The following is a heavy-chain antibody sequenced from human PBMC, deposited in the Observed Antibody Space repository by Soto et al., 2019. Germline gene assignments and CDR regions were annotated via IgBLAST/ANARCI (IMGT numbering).Heavy chain of an antibody. Sequence: SGPTLVNPTQTLTLTCTFSGFSLSTSGMCVSWIRQPPGKALEWLARIDWDDDKYYSTSLKTRLTISKDTSKNQVVLTMTNMAPVDTATYYCARSLASYYDFWSGYYPYGMTSGAKGPRSPSP. CDR1: GFSLSTSGMC. V-gene: IGHV2-70*11. J-gene: IGHJ6*02. CDR3: ARSLASYYDFWSGYYPYGMTS. D-gene: IGHD3-3*01. CDR2: IDWDDDK.